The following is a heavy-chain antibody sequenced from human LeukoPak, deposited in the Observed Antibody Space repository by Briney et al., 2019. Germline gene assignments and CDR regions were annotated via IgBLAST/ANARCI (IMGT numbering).Heavy chain of an antibody. J-gene: IGHJ4*02. V-gene: IGHV5-51*03. CDR3: ARLAYCGGDCYSFGY. CDR2: IYPGDSDT. Sequence: PGESLTISCKGSGYSFTSYWIGWVRQMPGKGLEWMGIIYPGDSDTRYSPSFQGQVTISADKSISTAYLQWGSLKASDTAMYYCARLAYCGGDCYSFGYWGQGTLVTVSS. D-gene: IGHD2-21*02. CDR1: GYSFTSYW.